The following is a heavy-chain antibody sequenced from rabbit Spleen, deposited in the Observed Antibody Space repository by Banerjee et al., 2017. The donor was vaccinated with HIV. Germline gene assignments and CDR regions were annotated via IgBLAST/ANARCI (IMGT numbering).Heavy chain of an antibody. J-gene: IGHJ4*01. Sequence: QEQLVEYGGDLVQPEGSLTLTCKASGFSFTTTYWICWVRQAPGKGLDLIACVYMYNHVTSYANWVNGRFTISRSTSLNTVDLKMTSLTAADTATYFCVRDQAGDADSGPYYLNLWGPGTLVTVS. CDR1: GFSFTTTYW. V-gene: IGHV1S43*01. CDR2: VYMYNHVT. CDR3: VRDQAGDADSGPYYLNL. D-gene: IGHD6-1*01.